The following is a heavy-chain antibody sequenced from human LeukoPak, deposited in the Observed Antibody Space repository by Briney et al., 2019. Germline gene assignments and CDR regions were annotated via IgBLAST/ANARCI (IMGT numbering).Heavy chain of an antibody. CDR2: IYYSGST. D-gene: IGHD5-18*01. Sequence: SETLPLTCTVSGGSISSGGYYWSWIRQPPGKGLEWIGYIYYSGSTNYNPSLKSRVTISVDTSKNQFSLKLSSVTAADTAVCYCATSVDTAMDDWGQGTLVTVSS. J-gene: IGHJ1*01. CDR3: ATSVDTAMDD. CDR1: GGSISSGGYY. V-gene: IGHV4-61*08.